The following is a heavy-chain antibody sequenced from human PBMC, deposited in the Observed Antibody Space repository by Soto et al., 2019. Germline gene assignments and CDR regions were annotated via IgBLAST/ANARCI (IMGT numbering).Heavy chain of an antibody. J-gene: IGHJ4*02. CDR2: INPSGGNT. CDR3: ARGGRITMVRGAKPPFDY. D-gene: IGHD3-10*01. V-gene: IGHV1-46*01. Sequence: ASVKVSCKASGYTFTSYYMHWVRQAPGQGLEWMGIINPSGGNTNYAQKLQGRVTMTTDTSTSTAYMELRSLRSDDTAVYYCARGGRITMVRGAKPPFDYWGQGTLVTVSS. CDR1: GYTFTSYY.